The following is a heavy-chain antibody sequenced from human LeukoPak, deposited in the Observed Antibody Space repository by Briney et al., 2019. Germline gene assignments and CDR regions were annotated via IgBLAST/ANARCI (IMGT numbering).Heavy chain of an antibody. CDR2: ISWNSGSI. CDR1: VFTFDVYA. CDR3: AKGTYYYVSGSFDH. D-gene: IGHD3-10*01. V-gene: IGHV3-9*03. J-gene: IGHJ5*02. Sequence: GRCLRLSCAVSVFTFDVYAIHCGRHAPGRGLGWGSGISWNSGSIGYADSVKGRFTISRDNAKNSPYLQMNSLRAEDMGLYCCAKGTYYYVSGSFDHWGQGTLVTVSS.